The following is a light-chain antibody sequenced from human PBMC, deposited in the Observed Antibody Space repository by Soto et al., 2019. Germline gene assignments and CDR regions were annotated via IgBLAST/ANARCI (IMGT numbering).Light chain of an antibody. CDR2: GAS. J-gene: IGKJ5*01. CDR3: QHRKNWQVT. V-gene: IGKV3D-20*02. CDR1: QSVDSTY. Sequence: EIVLTQSPGTLSLSPGERATLSCRASQSVDSTYLTWYQQKPGQAPRLLIYGASGRATGIPDRFSGSGSGTDFILTISSLEPEDFAVYYCQHRKNWQVTFGQGTRLEIK.